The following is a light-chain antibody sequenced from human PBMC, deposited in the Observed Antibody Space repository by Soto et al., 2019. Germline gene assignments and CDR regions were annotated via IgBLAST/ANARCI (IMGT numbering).Light chain of an antibody. CDR3: QYYDTTPRT. Sequence: EVVLTQSPGTLSLSPGERATLSCRASQSVAGNFLAWYQKKPGQAPRRLIHGASASATSTTNRISGSGAGTDFSLPISRREDYDFAVYYCQYYDTTPRTFGQGTKVEV. CDR1: QSVAGNF. V-gene: IGKV3-20*01. J-gene: IGKJ1*01. CDR2: GAS.